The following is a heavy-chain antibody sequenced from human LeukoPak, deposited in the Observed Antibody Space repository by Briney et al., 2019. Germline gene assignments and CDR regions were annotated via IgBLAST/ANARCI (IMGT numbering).Heavy chain of an antibody. V-gene: IGHV3-33*01. D-gene: IGHD2-2*01. Sequence: PGRSLRLSCAASGFTFSSYGMHWVRQAPGKGLEWVAVIWYDGSNKYYADSVKGRFTISRDNSKNTLYLQMNSLRAEDTAVYYCARSGGVVPAAINYFDYWGQGTLVTVSS. CDR1: GFTFSSYG. J-gene: IGHJ4*02. CDR3: ARSGGVVPAAINYFDY. CDR2: IWYDGSNK.